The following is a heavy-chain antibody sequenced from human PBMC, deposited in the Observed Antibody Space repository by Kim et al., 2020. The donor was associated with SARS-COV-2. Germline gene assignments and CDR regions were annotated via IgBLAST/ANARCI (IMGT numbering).Heavy chain of an antibody. V-gene: IGHV3-53*01. CDR3: ARDKGLAAEGYYYYGMDV. D-gene: IGHD6-25*01. Sequence: KGRFTISRDNAKNTLYLQMNSLRAEDTAVYYCARDKGLAAEGYYYYGMDVWGQGTTVTVSS. J-gene: IGHJ6*02.